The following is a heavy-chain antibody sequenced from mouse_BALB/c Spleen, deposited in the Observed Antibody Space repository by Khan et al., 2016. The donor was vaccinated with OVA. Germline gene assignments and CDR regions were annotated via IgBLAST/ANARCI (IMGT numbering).Heavy chain of an antibody. J-gene: IGHJ2*01. CDR2: INPSTGYT. V-gene: IGHV1-7*01. CDR1: GYTFINYW. Sequence: QVQLKESGAELAKPGASVKMSCKASGYTFINYWILWIKQRPGQGLEWIGYINPSTGYTEYNQNFKDKATLTADISSSTAYMQLSSLTSEDSAVYYRARRGLRGAFDYWGQDTTLTVSS. D-gene: IGHD1-1*01. CDR3: ARRGLRGAFDY.